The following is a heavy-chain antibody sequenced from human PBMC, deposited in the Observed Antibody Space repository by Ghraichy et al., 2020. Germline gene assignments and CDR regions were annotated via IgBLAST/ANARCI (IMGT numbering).Heavy chain of an antibody. D-gene: IGHD3-10*01. Sequence: LTWPVFGGSCRDYYSGWIRQPPVRGLYWMVEIIHRGITNNNPSLKSRVTIFVATSKKQFFLKRTSVTAADTAGYYCVRLGMTKRGSRQAPPFDYWGQGTLVTVSS. CDR2: IIHRGIT. J-gene: IGHJ4*02. CDR3: VRLGMTKRGSRQAPPFDY. V-gene: IGHV4-34*12. CDR1: GGSCRDYY.